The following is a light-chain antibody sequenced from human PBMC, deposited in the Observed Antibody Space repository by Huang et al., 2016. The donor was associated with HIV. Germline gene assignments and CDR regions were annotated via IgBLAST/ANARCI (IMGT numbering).Light chain of an antibody. Sequence: DLQMTQSPSSLSASVGDRVTITCRASQSLNNYLNWYQQKPGKAPNLLIYSGSPLQSGVPPRFSGGVSGTVFTLTISNLQPEDYATYYCQQTFSVPLTFGGGTKVEIK. CDR3: QQTFSVPLT. V-gene: IGKV1-39*01. CDR2: SGS. CDR1: QSLNNY. J-gene: IGKJ4*01.